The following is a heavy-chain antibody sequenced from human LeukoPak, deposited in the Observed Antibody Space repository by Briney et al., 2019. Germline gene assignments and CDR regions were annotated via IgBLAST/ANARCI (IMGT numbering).Heavy chain of an antibody. CDR2: ISNSGTAI. D-gene: IGHD5-18*01. Sequence: GGTLRLSCAASGVTLSSYNMNWVRHAPRKGVEWVSYISNSGTAIYYADSVKGRYTISRDNAKSSLYLQMNSLRAEDTAVYYCARAEYSMDTEYFQHWGEGTLVTVSS. CDR3: ARAEYSMDTEYFQH. J-gene: IGHJ1*01. CDR1: GVTLSSYN. V-gene: IGHV3-48*03.